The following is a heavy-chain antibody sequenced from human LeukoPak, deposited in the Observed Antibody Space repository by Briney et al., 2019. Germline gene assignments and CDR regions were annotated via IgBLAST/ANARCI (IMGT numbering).Heavy chain of an antibody. Sequence: PGGSLRLSCAASGFTFSSYAMSWVRQAPGKGLEWVSAISGSGGSTYYADSVKGRFTISRDNSKNTLYLQMNSLRAEDTAVYYCAKDPGRYCSGGSCGYNWFDPWGQGTLVTVSS. D-gene: IGHD2-15*01. V-gene: IGHV3-23*01. CDR1: GFTFSSYA. J-gene: IGHJ5*02. CDR2: ISGSGGST. CDR3: AKDPGRYCSGGSCGYNWFDP.